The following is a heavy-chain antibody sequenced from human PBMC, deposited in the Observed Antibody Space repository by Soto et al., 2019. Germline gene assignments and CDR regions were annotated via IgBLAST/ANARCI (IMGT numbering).Heavy chain of an antibody. V-gene: IGHV3-33*01. J-gene: IGHJ4*02. CDR1: GFLFSRFG. Sequence: QVQLVESGGGVVQPGTSLRLSCAASGFLFSRFGMHWVRQDPGKGLAWVEVIVNHGGRKDYADSVRGRFAISRDNSRNTLFLETSSLRVEDTAIYYCARDDEYDDNGLDYWGQGTLVTVSS. CDR2: IVNHGGRK. D-gene: IGHD1-1*01. CDR3: ARDDEYDDNGLDY.